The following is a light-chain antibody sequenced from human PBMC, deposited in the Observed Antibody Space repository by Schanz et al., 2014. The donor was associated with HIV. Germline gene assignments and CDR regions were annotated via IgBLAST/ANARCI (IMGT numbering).Light chain of an antibody. Sequence: DIVMTQSPSSLSVSVGDRVTFTCRASQDISKYLNWYQQKPGKAPKLLISDAANLETGVPSRFSGSGSGTEFTLTIRSLQPEDFATYYCQQYNTYPLTFGLGTKVAVK. J-gene: IGKJ1*01. CDR1: QDISKY. CDR3: QQYNTYPLT. CDR2: DAA. V-gene: IGKV1-33*01.